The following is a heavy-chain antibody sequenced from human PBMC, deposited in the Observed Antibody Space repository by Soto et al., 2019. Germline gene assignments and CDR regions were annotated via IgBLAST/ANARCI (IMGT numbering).Heavy chain of an antibody. CDR3: AKEGYYDFWSGYSKGWFDP. D-gene: IGHD3-3*01. J-gene: IGHJ5*02. V-gene: IGHV3-23*01. Sequence: VQLLESGGGLVQPGGSLRLSCAASGFTFSSYAMSWVRQAPGKGLEWVSAISGSGGSTYYADSVKGRFTISRDNSKNTLYLQMNSLRAEDTAVYYCAKEGYYDFWSGYSKGWFDPWGQGTLVTVSS. CDR1: GFTFSSYA. CDR2: ISGSGGST.